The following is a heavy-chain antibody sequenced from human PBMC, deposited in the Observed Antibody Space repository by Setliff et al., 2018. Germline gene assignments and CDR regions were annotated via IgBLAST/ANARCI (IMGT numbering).Heavy chain of an antibody. CDR2: VDPKDGQA. V-gene: IGHV1-69-2*01. CDR1: GYTFSDYY. CDR3: ATDLAIRGEQFDY. Sequence: ASVKVSCKASGYTFSDYYIHWVRQTPGKGLEWMGRVDPKDGQAIYAKKFQGRFTITADTSIDTAYMELSSLTSEDTAVYYCATDLAIRGEQFDYWGRGTLVTVSS. D-gene: IGHD3-10*01. J-gene: IGHJ4*02.